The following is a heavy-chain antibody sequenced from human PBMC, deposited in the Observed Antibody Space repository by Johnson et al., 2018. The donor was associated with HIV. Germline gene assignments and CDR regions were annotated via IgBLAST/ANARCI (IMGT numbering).Heavy chain of an antibody. J-gene: IGHJ3*02. V-gene: IGHV3-13*01. D-gene: IGHD5-12*01. CDR3: ARVALDAFDI. CDR1: GFTFSNYD. Sequence: VQLVESGGGLVQPGGALRLSCAASGFTFSNYDMHWVRQATGKGLEWVSAFGTAGDTSYPGSVKGRFTISRENAKNSLYLQMNSLRAGDTAVYYCARVALDAFDIWGQGTMVTVSA. CDR2: FGTAGDT.